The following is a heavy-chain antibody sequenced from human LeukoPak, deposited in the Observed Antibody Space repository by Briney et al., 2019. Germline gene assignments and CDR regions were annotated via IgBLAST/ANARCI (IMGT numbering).Heavy chain of an antibody. D-gene: IGHD4-17*01. CDR3: ATVDGDLPYYMND. V-gene: IGHV3-21*04. CDR1: GFTSSDYR. CDR2: ISSRSTYI. J-gene: IGHJ6*03. Sequence: GGSLRLSCAASGFTSSDYRMNWVRQAPGKGLEWVSSISSRSTYIYYAASVKGRFTISRDDAKSSLYLQMSSLRAEDTAVYYCATVDGDLPYYMNDWGKGTTVTVSS.